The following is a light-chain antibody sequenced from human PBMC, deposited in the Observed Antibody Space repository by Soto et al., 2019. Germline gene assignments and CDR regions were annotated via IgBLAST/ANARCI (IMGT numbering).Light chain of an antibody. CDR3: QQNYNMPRVT. Sequence: DIQMTQSPSSLSASVGDRVTITCRASQTIGTYLNWYQQKPGKAPALLIYTASSLQSGVPSRFSGSGSGTDFTLTISSLQSEDFASYYCQQNYNMPRVTFGPGTKVEIK. CDR1: QTIGTY. CDR2: TAS. V-gene: IGKV1-39*01. J-gene: IGKJ3*01.